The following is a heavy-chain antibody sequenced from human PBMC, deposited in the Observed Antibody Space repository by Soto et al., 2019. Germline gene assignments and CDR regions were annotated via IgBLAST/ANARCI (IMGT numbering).Heavy chain of an antibody. D-gene: IGHD3-22*01. CDR3: AREPIVEGPPGYNWFDP. J-gene: IGHJ5*02. CDR2: FYTTGRA. V-gene: IGHV4-4*07. CDR1: AGYLERSIYF. Sequence: SETLSLTCSVSAGYLERSIYFWNWIRQPPGKGPEWIGRFYTTGRASYNPSLKGRLTLSGDTSKNQFSLRLGSVTAADTAVYYCAREPIVEGPPGYNWFDPWGQGILVTVSS.